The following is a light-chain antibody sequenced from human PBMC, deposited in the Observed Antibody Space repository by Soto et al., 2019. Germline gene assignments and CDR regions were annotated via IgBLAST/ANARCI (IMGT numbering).Light chain of an antibody. CDR2: DAS. CDR1: QSVSSY. CDR3: QQYGSSLTWT. Sequence: EIVMTQSPATLSVSPGERATLSCRASQSVSSYLLWYQQKPGQAPRLLIYDASNRATGIPARFSGSGSETDFTLTISGLEPEDFAVYYCQQYGSSLTWTFGQGTKVDIK. J-gene: IGKJ1*01. V-gene: IGKV3-20*01.